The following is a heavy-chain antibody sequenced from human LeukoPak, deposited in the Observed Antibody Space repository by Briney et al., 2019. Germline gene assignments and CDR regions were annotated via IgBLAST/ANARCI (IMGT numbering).Heavy chain of an antibody. V-gene: IGHV3-21*01. CDR2: ISRTSEYI. D-gene: IGHD3-16*01. CDR3: AGGGDFDY. J-gene: IGHJ4*02. CDR1: GFTFSIYF. Sequence: GGSLRLSCAASGFTFSIYFMNWVRQAPGKGLEWVSSISRTSEYIRYADSVRGRFAISRDNAKNSVYLQMNSLRAEDTAVYFCAGGGDFDYWGQGILVTVS.